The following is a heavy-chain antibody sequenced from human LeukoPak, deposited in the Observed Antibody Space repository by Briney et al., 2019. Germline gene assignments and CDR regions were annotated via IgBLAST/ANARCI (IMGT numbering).Heavy chain of an antibody. CDR3: AKHVASLYYYDSSGYGY. Sequence: GGSLRLSCAASGFTFSSYAMSWVRQAPGKGLEWGAAISGRGGSTYYADSVKGRFTISRDNSKTTLYLQMNSLRAEDTAVYYCAKHVASLYYYDSSGYGYWGQGTLVTVSS. D-gene: IGHD3-22*01. V-gene: IGHV3-23*01. CDR1: GFTFSSYA. CDR2: ISGRGGST. J-gene: IGHJ4*02.